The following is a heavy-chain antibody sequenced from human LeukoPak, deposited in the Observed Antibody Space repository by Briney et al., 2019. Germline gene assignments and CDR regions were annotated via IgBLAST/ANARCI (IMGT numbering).Heavy chain of an antibody. CDR1: GFTFSTYG. Sequence: GGSLRLSCAASGFTFSTYGMHWVRQAPGKGLEWVAVISYDGSNKYYADSVKGRFTISRDNSKNTLYLQMNSLRAEDTAVYYCASGMIEFDYWGQGTLVTVSS. J-gene: IGHJ4*02. CDR2: ISYDGSNK. D-gene: IGHD1-14*01. V-gene: IGHV3-30*03. CDR3: ASGMIEFDY.